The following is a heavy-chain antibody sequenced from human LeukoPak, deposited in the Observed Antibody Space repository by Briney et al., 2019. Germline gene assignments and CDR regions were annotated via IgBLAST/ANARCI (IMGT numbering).Heavy chain of an antibody. D-gene: IGHD3-3*01. J-gene: IGHJ3*02. CDR1: GFTFSSYA. CDR3: AKDARSRWGVWGGYTRDAFDI. Sequence: GGSLRLSCAASGFTFSSYAMSWVRQAPGKGLEWVSAISGSGGSTYYADSVKGRFTISRDNSKNTLYLQMNSLRAEDTAVYYCAKDARSRWGVWGGYTRDAFDIWGQGTMVTVSS. CDR2: ISGSGGST. V-gene: IGHV3-23*01.